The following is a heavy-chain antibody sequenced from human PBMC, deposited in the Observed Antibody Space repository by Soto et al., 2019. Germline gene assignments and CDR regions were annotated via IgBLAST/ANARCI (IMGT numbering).Heavy chain of an antibody. CDR1: GGSISSYY. Sequence: SETLSLTCTVSGGSISSYYWSWIRQPAGKGLEWIGRIYASGSTNYSPSLKSRVTMSLDTSKNQFFLKLSSLTAADTAAYYCARDCSTSSCYNAGSYYYYGMDVWGQGTTVTVSS. V-gene: IGHV4-4*07. CDR3: ARDCSTSSCYNAGSYYYYGMDV. J-gene: IGHJ6*02. CDR2: IYASGST. D-gene: IGHD2-2*01.